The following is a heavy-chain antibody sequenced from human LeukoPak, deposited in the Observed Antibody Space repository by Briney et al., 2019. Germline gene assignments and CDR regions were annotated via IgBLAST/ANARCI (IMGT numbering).Heavy chain of an antibody. D-gene: IGHD3-3*01. CDR3: ARQRVAGVDY. V-gene: IGHV5-51*01. Sequence: PGESLKISCKGSGYSFTNYWIGWVRQIPGKGLEWMGIIYPGDSDSRYRPSFQGQVTISADKSISTAYLQWSSLKASDTAMYYCARQRVAGVDYWGQGTLVTVSS. CDR1: GYSFTNYW. CDR2: IYPGDSDS. J-gene: IGHJ4*01.